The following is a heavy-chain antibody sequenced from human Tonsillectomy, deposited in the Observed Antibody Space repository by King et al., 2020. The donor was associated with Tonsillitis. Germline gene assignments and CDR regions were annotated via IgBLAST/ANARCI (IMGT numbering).Heavy chain of an antibody. CDR1: GGSISSYY. CDR2: IYYTGST. Sequence: VQLQESGPGLVKPSETLSLTCTVFGGSISSYYWTLIREPPGKGLEWSGNIYYTGSTNYNPSLQTRVTMSVDTSNNQFFLNLSSVTAADTAIYFCARVFSSDGSNWFATSGQGSPVTASS. V-gene: IGHV4-59*01. D-gene: IGHD6-6*01. J-gene: IGHJ5*02. CDR3: ARVFSSDGSNWFAT.